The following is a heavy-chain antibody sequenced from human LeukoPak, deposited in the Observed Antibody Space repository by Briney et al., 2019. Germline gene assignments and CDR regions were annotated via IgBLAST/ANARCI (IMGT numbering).Heavy chain of an antibody. J-gene: IGHJ4*02. CDR1: GYTFTDYY. CDR3: ARRSSNSSTPFDY. D-gene: IGHD6-6*01. CDR2: INPNSGGT. Sequence: SVKVSCKASGYTFTDYYLHWVRQAPGQGLECPGWINPNSGGTNYAQKFQGRVTMTRDTSINTAYMELNRLRYDDTGVYYCARRSSNSSTPFDYWGQGTLVTVSS. V-gene: IGHV1-2*02.